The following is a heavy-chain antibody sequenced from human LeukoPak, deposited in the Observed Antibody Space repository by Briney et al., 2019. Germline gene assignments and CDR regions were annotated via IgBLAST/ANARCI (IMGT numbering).Heavy chain of an antibody. CDR2: IYYSGST. Sequence: SETLSLTCTVSGGSISSYYWSWIRQPPGKGLEWIGYIYYSGSTNYNPSLKSRVTISVDTSKNQFSLKLSSVTAADTAVYYCARVLAAAGRGGFDYWGQGTLVTVSS. J-gene: IGHJ4*02. CDR3: ARVLAAAGRGGFDY. V-gene: IGHV4-59*12. D-gene: IGHD6-13*01. CDR1: GGSISSYY.